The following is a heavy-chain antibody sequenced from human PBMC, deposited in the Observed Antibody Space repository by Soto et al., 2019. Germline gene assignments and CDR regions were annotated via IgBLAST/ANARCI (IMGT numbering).Heavy chain of an antibody. Sequence: QVQLQESGPGLVKPSETLSLTCTVSGGSIGTYYRSWIRQPPGKGLELIGYIYYSGNTNYNPSLKSRVTISLDTSKNQFSLKLSSVTAADTAVYYCARMTTRDFGMDVWGQGTTVTVSS. CDR1: GGSIGTYY. V-gene: IGHV4-59*01. D-gene: IGHD4-17*01. CDR3: ARMTTRDFGMDV. J-gene: IGHJ6*02. CDR2: IYYSGNT.